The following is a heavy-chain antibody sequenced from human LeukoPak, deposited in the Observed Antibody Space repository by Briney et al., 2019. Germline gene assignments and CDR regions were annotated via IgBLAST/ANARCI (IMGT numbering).Heavy chain of an antibody. V-gene: IGHV1-69*04. D-gene: IGHD3-22*01. CDR3: ARDLYDSSGYYHEADY. Sequence: GASVKVSCKASGGTFSSYAISWVRQAPGQELEWMGRIIPILGIANYAQKFQGRVTITADKSTSTAYMELSSLRSEDTAVYYCARDLYDSSGYYHEADYWGQGTLVTVSS. J-gene: IGHJ4*02. CDR1: GGTFSSYA. CDR2: IIPILGIA.